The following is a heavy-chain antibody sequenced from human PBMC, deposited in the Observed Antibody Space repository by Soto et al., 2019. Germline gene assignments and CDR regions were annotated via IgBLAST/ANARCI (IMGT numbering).Heavy chain of an antibody. CDR1: GYTFTSYG. V-gene: IGHV1-46*01. D-gene: IGHD5-18*01. J-gene: IGHJ6*02. CDR3: ARDRGGSYGLTDNYYYYGMDV. CDR2: INPSGGST. Sequence: ASVKVSCKASGYTFTSYGISWVRQAPGQGLEWMGIINPSGGSTSYAQKFQGRVTITADKSTSTAYMELSSLRSEDTAVYYCARDRGGSYGLTDNYYYYGMDVWGQGTTVTV.